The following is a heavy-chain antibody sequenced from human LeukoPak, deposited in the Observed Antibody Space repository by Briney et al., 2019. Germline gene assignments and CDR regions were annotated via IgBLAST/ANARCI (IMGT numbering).Heavy chain of an antibody. CDR3: ATYMLRDNWNVHTFDS. V-gene: IGHV1-69*05. CDR1: GGTFITYT. J-gene: IGHJ4*02. D-gene: IGHD1-1*01. CDR2: IIPIFGTA. Sequence: SVKVSCKASGGTFITYTINWVRQAPGQGPEWMGGIIPIFGTANYAQKFQGRITITTDDSTSTAYMELSSLRSEDTAVYYCATYMLRDNWNVHTFDSWGQGTLVTVSS.